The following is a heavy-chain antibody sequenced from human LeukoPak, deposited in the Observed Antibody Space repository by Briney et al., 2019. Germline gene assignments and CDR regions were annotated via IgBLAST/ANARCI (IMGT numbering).Heavy chain of an antibody. CDR3: LRAWWEVRY. J-gene: IGHJ4*02. V-gene: IGHV3-23*01. D-gene: IGHD1-26*01. CDR1: GSTFSIDA. Sequence: GGSLRLSCAASGSTFSIDAMSWVRQAPGKGLEWVSGISGSGSAYYADSVKGRFTISRDNSKNTLFLQMNSLRADDTAVYYCLRAWWEVRYWGQGTLVTVSS. CDR2: ISGSGSA.